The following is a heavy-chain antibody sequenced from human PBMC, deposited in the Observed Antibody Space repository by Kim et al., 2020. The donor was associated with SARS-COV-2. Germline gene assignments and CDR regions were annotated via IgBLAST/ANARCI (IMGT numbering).Heavy chain of an antibody. J-gene: IGHJ6*02. Sequence: GESLKISCKGSGYSFTSYWIGWVRQMPGKGLEWMGIIYPGDSDTRYSPSFQGQVTISADKSISTAYLQWSSLKASDTAMYYCARALSGDYVKNYYGMDVWGQGTTVTVSS. CDR1: GYSFTSYW. CDR3: ARALSGDYVKNYYGMDV. D-gene: IGHD4-17*01. CDR2: IYPGDSDT. V-gene: IGHV5-51*01.